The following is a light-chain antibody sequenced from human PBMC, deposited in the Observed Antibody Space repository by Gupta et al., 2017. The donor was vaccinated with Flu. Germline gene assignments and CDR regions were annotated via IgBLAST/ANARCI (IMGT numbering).Light chain of an antibody. Sequence: EIVLTQSPGTLSLSPGERVTLSCRASQSVSSSYLAWYQHKPGQAPRLVIYDASSRATGIPDRFSGSGSGTDFTLTINRVEPEDFAVYYCQQDGSSPYSFGQGTKLEIK. J-gene: IGKJ2*03. CDR1: QSVSSSY. V-gene: IGKV3-20*01. CDR3: QQDGSSPYS. CDR2: DAS.